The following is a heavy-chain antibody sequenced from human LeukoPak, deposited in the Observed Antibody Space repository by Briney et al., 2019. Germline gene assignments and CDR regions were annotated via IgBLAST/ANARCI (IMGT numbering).Heavy chain of an antibody. CDR1: GFTVSSNY. CDR2: IYSGGST. CDR3: ARDNVGWFDP. V-gene: IGHV3-53*01. D-gene: IGHD2-15*01. J-gene: IGHJ5*02. Sequence: GGSLRLSCAASGFTVSSNYMSWVRQAPGKGLEWVSVIYSGGSTYYADSVKGRFTISRDNFKNTLYLQMNSLRAEDAAVYYCARDNVGWFDPWGQGTLVTVSS.